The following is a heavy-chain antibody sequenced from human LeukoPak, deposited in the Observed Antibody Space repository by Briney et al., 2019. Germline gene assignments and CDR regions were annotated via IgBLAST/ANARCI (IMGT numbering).Heavy chain of an antibody. CDR2: INTDGTVT. D-gene: IGHD6-19*01. J-gene: IGHJ4*02. CDR3: ATKQWLAPPPDS. CDR1: GFTFSKYW. Sequence: QPEGSLRLSCAASGFTFSKYWMLWVRQAPGKGLESVSRINTDGTVTTYADSVKGRFTVSRDNADNTMFLQMNSVRDEDTAVYYCATKQWLAPPPDSWGQGTPVTVSS. V-gene: IGHV3-74*01.